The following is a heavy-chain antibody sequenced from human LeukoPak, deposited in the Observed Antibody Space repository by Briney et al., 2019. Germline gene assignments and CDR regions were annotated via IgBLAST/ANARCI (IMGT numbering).Heavy chain of an antibody. CDR3: AREWRFNDGMDV. D-gene: IGHD3-3*01. CDR1: GFTFSSYS. J-gene: IGHJ6*02. Sequence: GGSLRLSCAASGFTFSSYSMNWVRQAPGKGLEWVSSISSSSSYIYYADSVKGRFTISRDNAKNSLYLQMNSLRAEDTAVYYCAREWRFNDGMDVWGQGTTVTVSS. V-gene: IGHV3-21*01. CDR2: ISSSSSYI.